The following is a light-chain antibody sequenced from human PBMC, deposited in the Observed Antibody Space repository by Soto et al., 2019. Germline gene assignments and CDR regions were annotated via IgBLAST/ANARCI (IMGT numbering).Light chain of an antibody. CDR2: AAS. V-gene: IGKV1-6*01. J-gene: IGKJ1*01. CDR1: QGIRSA. CDR3: LLDFSYFWA. Sequence: AIQLTQSPSSLSASVGDRVTITCRASQGIRSALGWYQQKPGKVPKLLIYAASTLHRGVPSRFSGSGSGTDFTLTISSLQPEDFATYYCLLDFSYFWAFGQGTKVDI.